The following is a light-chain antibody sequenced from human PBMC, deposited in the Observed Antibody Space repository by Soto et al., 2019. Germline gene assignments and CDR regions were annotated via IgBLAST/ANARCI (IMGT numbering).Light chain of an antibody. J-gene: IGKJ2*01. Sequence: EIVLTQSPGTLSLSPGERATLSCRASQSLTNSYLARYQQKPGQAPSLLIYAASTRATGIPDRFSGSVSETDFRLTISRLEAEDLAVYYYQHHGTAPQNSFGQGTKLAIK. CDR1: QSLTNSY. CDR2: AAS. CDR3: QHHGTAPQNS. V-gene: IGKV3-20*01.